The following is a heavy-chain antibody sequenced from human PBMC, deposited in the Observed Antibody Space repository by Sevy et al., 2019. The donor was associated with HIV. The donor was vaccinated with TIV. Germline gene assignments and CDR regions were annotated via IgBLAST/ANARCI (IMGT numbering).Heavy chain of an antibody. Sequence: GGSLRLSCAASGFSFSNYAMSWVRQAPGKGLEWVSTLIGGGSRTYYADSVTGRFTISRDNSRNTLYLQMNSLRAEDTALYYCARDFEATIPMWSSQDYGMDVWGQGTTVTVSS. CDR3: ARDFEATIPMWSSQDYGMDV. V-gene: IGHV3-23*01. CDR1: GFSFSNYA. CDR2: LIGGGSRT. J-gene: IGHJ6*02. D-gene: IGHD5-12*01.